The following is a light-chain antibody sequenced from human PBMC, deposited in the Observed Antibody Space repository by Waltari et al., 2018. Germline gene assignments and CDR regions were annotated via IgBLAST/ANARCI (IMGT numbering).Light chain of an antibody. V-gene: IGKV4-1*01. CDR2: WAS. CDR3: QQYYSIPPA. Sequence: DIVMTQSPDSLAVSLGERATINCKSSRSVLSSSNNENYLAWYQQKPGQPPKLLIYWASARTSGVPDRFSGSGSGTDFTLTISSLQAEDVAVYYCQQYYSIPPAFGQGTKLEIQ. J-gene: IGKJ2*01. CDR1: RSVLSSSNNENY.